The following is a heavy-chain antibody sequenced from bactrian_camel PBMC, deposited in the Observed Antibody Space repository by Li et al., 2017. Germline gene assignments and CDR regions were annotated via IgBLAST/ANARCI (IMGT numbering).Heavy chain of an antibody. D-gene: IGHD7*01. V-gene: IGHV3-2*01. CDR2: IDSDGYT. CDR1: GHTYSNYC. Sequence: HVQLVESGGGSVQAGGSLRLSCAASGHTYSNYCLGWFRQAPGKEREGVAIIDSDGYTEYADSVKGRFTISRDNAKNTVYLQMNSLKSEDTALYYCATLIPWWHPAYKYWGQGTQVTVS. J-gene: IGHJ4*01. CDR3: ATLIPWWHPAYKY.